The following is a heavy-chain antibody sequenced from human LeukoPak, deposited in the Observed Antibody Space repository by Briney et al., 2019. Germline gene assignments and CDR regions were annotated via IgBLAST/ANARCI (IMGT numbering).Heavy chain of an antibody. D-gene: IGHD1-1*01. Sequence: GGSLRLSCAASGFTFSYYAMSWVRQAPGEGLEWVSAITGSGGSTYYVDSVKGRFTISRDNSKHTLYLQMNSLRAEDTAVYYCASFGTNYYFDYWGQGTLVTVSS. V-gene: IGHV3-23*01. CDR3: ASFGTNYYFDY. CDR1: GFTFSYYA. J-gene: IGHJ4*02. CDR2: ITGSGGST.